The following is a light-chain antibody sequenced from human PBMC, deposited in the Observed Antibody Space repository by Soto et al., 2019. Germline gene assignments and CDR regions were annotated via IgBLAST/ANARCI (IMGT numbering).Light chain of an antibody. CDR1: QNIESY. CDR3: QQTYKTVHS. Sequence: DIQMTQSPSSLSASIGDRVTINCRASQNIESYLNWYQHKEGKAPQLLMFAASNLESWVPSRFSGSGSGTDFTLTITSLQPEDFATYYCQQTYKTVHSFRQGTK. V-gene: IGKV1-39*01. J-gene: IGKJ2*01. CDR2: AAS.